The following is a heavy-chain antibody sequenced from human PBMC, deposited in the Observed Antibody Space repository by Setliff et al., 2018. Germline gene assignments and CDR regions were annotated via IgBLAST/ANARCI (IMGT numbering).Heavy chain of an antibody. V-gene: IGHV6-1*01. CDR3: VRGWTWGAGWYLDL. J-gene: IGHJ2*01. D-gene: IGHD7-27*01. CDR1: GDSVSTNGVA. Sequence: SQTLSLTCAISGDSVSTNGVAWNWIRQSPXXXXXXXXXXXXXXXXXXXXXXSXXXRITIXXDTSKNQFSLQLKYVIPDDTAVYYCVRGWTWGAGWYLDLWGRGTLVTVSS. CDR2: XXXXXXXXX.